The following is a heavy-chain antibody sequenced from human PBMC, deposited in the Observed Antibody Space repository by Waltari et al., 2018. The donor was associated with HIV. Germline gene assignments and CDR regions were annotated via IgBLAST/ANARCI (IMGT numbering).Heavy chain of an antibody. J-gene: IGHJ5*02. D-gene: IGHD6-6*01. CDR2: INTDTGNP. CDR3: ARTLVSSRLVRFDP. V-gene: IGHV7-4-1*02. CDR1: GYSIPSHA. Sequence: QVQLVQSGSELKKPGASVRVSCKASGYSIPSHAINWVRQAPGQGLEWMGWINTDTGNPTDAPGFTGRFVFSLDSSVSTAYLQISSLMVDDTAVYYCARTLVSSRLVRFDPWGQGTLVTVSS.